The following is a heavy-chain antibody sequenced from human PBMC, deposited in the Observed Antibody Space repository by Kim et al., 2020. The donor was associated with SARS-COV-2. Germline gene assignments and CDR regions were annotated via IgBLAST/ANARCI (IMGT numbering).Heavy chain of an antibody. CDR2: INPSGGST. J-gene: IGHJ4*02. V-gene: IGHV1-46*01. CDR3: ARHDPALKLLWFGELLPYYFDY. CDR1: GYTFTSYY. Sequence: ASVKVSCKASGYTFTSYYMHWVRQAPGQGLEWMGIINPSGGSTSYAQKFQGRVTMTRDTSTSTVYMELSSLRSEDTAVYYCARHDPALKLLWFGELLPYYFDYWGQGTLVTVSS. D-gene: IGHD3-10*01.